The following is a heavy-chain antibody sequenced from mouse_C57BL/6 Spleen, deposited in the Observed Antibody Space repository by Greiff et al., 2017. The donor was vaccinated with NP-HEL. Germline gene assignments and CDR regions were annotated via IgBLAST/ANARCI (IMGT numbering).Heavy chain of an antibody. J-gene: IGHJ2*01. CDR2: IHPNSGST. Sequence: QVQLKQSGAELVKPGASVKLSCKASGYTFTSYWMHWVKQRPGQGLEWIGMIHPNSGSTNYNEKFKSKATLTVDKSSSTAYMQLSSLTSEDSAVYYCARSGDYAGNFDYWGQGTTLTVSS. CDR3: ARSGDYAGNFDY. V-gene: IGHV1-64*01. D-gene: IGHD2-4*01. CDR1: GYTFTSYW.